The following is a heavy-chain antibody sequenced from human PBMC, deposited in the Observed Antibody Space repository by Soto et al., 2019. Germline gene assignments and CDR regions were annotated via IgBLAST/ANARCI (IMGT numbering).Heavy chain of an antibody. CDR3: ARGGGVGVAGSAAFDM. V-gene: IGHV1-2*02. J-gene: IGHJ3*02. D-gene: IGHD3-3*01. CDR1: GYPVTAYY. Sequence: QLHLVQSGAVVKKPGASVTVSCSASGYPVTAYYMHWVRQAPGRGLEWMGGINPATGAAKYTQTLLGRATVTRDTSTSTVVMELSGLTSGDTAVFYCARGGGVGVAGSAAFDMWGQGTLVTVSS. CDR2: INPATGAA.